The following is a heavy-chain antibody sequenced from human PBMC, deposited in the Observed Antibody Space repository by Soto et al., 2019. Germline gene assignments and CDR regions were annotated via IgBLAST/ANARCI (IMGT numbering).Heavy chain of an antibody. Sequence: QVQLEQSGAEVKKPASSVKVSCKASAETFNTYAINWVRQAPGQRPEWMGGIIPILAKMNYPQNFQGRVTITADGSTSTVYLELSNLRSEDTAVYYCAGNPCRSTSCYTTYFDSWGRGTLVTVSS. V-gene: IGHV1-69*01. CDR1: AETFNTYA. D-gene: IGHD2-2*02. J-gene: IGHJ4*02. CDR2: IIPILAKM. CDR3: AGNPCRSTSCYTTYFDS.